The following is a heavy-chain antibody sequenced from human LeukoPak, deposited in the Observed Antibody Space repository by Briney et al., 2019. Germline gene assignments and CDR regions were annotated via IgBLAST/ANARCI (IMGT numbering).Heavy chain of an antibody. Sequence: KPSGTLSLTLAVYGGSFRGFYWGWIPPPPRKGLGGIGEINHSGSTNYNPSLKSRVTISVDTSKNQFSLKLSSVTAADTAVYYCARAGPTVTLTPFDYWGQGTLVTVSS. CDR3: ARAGPTVTLTPFDY. V-gene: IGHV4-34*01. D-gene: IGHD4-17*01. CDR2: INHSGST. J-gene: IGHJ4*02. CDR1: GGSFRGFY.